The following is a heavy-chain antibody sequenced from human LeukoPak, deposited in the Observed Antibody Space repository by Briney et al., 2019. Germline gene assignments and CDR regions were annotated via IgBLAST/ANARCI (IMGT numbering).Heavy chain of an antibody. CDR1: GFTFSSYW. CDR3: ARFNSPNYGDYGKFDY. CDR2: IKQDGSEK. V-gene: IGHV3-7*03. J-gene: IGHJ4*02. Sequence: GGSLRLSCAASGFTFSSYWMSWVRQAPGKGLEWVANIKQDGSEKYYVGSVKGRFTISRDNAKNSLYLQMNSLRAEDTAVYYCARFNSPNYGDYGKFDYWGQGTLVTVSS. D-gene: IGHD4-17*01.